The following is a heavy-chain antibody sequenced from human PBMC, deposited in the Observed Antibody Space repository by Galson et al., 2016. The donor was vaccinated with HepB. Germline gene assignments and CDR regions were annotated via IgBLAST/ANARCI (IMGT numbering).Heavy chain of an antibody. V-gene: IGHV1-3*01. CDR3: ARDQPHYFQASGYYDY. D-gene: IGHD3-22*01. CDR2: IYPGNGNT. Sequence: GWIYPGNGNTRYSQKFQGRVTITRDTSASTAYMELSSLSSEDTAIYYCARDQPHYFQASGYYDYWGQGTLVTVSS. J-gene: IGHJ4*02.